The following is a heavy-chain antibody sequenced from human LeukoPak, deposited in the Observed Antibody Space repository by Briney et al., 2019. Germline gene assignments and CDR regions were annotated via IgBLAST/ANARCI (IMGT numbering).Heavy chain of an antibody. D-gene: IGHD2-2*02. V-gene: IGHV1-69*04. CDR1: GGTFSSYA. CDR2: IIPILGIA. J-gene: IGHJ6*02. Sequence: GASVKVSCKAPGGTFSSYAISWVRQAPGQGLEWMGRIIPILGIANYAQKFQGRVTITADKSTSTAYMELSSLRSEDTAVYYCARVRGYCSSTSCYSSVAYYYYGMDVWGQGTTVTVSS. CDR3: ARVRGYCSSTSCYSSVAYYYYGMDV.